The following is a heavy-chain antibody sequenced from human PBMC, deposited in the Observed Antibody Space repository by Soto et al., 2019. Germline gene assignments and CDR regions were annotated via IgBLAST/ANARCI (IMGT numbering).Heavy chain of an antibody. Sequence: ASVKVSCKSSGYTFTSYGISCVRQAPGQGLEWMGWISAYNGNTNYAQKLQGRVTMTTDTSTSTAYMELRSLRSDDTAVYYCARGDYYGSGSYLGRDAFDIWGQGTMVTVSS. J-gene: IGHJ3*02. D-gene: IGHD3-10*01. CDR1: GYTFTSYG. CDR3: ARGDYYGSGSYLGRDAFDI. V-gene: IGHV1-18*01. CDR2: ISAYNGNT.